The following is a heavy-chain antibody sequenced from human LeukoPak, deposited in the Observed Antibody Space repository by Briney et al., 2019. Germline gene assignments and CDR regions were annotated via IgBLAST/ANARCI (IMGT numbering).Heavy chain of an antibody. CDR2: ISWNSGSI. CDR1: GFTFDDYA. J-gene: IGHJ3*02. Sequence: GGSLRLSCAASGFTFDDYAMRWVRQAPGKGLEWVSGISWNSGSIAYVDSVKGRFTISRDNAKNSLYLQMNNLRAEDTAMFYCATSMAQDVDAFHIWGQGTMVTVSS. CDR3: ATSMAQDVDAFHI. V-gene: IGHV3-9*01. D-gene: IGHD2-21*01.